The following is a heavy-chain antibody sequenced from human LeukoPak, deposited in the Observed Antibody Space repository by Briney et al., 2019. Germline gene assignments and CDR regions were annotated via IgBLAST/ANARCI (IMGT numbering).Heavy chain of an antibody. V-gene: IGHV1-69*13. D-gene: IGHD1-1*01. CDR1: GGTFSSYA. J-gene: IGHJ6*02. Sequence: SVKVSCKASGGTFSSYAISWVRQAPGQGLEWMGGIIPIFGTANYAQKFQGRVTITADESTSTANMELSSLRSEDTAVYYCAIPRTINYYYYGMDVWGQGTTVTVSS. CDR2: IIPIFGTA. CDR3: AIPRTINYYYYGMDV.